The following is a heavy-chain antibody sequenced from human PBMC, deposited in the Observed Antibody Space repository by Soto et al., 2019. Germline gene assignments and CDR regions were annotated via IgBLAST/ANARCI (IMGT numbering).Heavy chain of an antibody. Sequence: GASVKVSCKASGGTFSSYAISWVRQAPGQGLEWMGGIIPIFGTANYAQKFQGRVTITADESTSTAYMELSSLRSEDTAVYYCASNPNYYDSSGYYYYYYYGMDVWGQGTTVTVSS. CDR2: IIPIFGTA. CDR3: ASNPNYYDSSGYYYYYYYGMDV. CDR1: GGTFSSYA. V-gene: IGHV1-69*13. J-gene: IGHJ6*02. D-gene: IGHD3-22*01.